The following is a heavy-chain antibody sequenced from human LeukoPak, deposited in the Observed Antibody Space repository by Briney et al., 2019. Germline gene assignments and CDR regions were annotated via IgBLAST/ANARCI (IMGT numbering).Heavy chain of an antibody. J-gene: IGHJ2*01. D-gene: IGHD2-2*02. CDR3: ARVFTYCSSTSCYSSWYFDL. V-gene: IGHV4-34*01. CDR1: GGSFSGYY. Sequence: SETLSLTCAVYGGSFSGYYWSWIRQPPGKGLEWIGEINHSGSTNYNPSLKSRVTMSVDTSKNQFSLKLSSVTAADTAVYYCARVFTYCSSTSCYSSWYFDLWGRGTLVTVSS. CDR2: INHSGST.